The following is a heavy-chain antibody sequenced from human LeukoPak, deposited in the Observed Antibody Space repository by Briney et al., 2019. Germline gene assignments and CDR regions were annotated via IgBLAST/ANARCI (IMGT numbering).Heavy chain of an antibody. CDR1: GFTFSTYS. J-gene: IGHJ4*02. Sequence: PGGSLRLSCAASGFTFSTYSMNWVRQAPGKGLEWVSSIISSSSYIYYADPVKGRFTVSRDNDKNSLYLQMNSLRAEDTAVYYCARDPQYCSGGSCYSFDYWGQGTLVTVSS. D-gene: IGHD2-15*01. CDR2: IISSSSYI. V-gene: IGHV3-21*01. CDR3: ARDPQYCSGGSCYSFDY.